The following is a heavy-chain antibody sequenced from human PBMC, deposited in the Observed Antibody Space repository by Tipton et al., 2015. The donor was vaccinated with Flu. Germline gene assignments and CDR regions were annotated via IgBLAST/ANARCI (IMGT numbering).Heavy chain of an antibody. CDR2: IYPSGSA. CDR1: GGSISSYY. Sequence: PGLVKPSETLSLTCTDSGGSISSYYWSWIRQPAGKGLEWIGLIYPSGSANYNPSLESRLTMSLDKSKNQFSLKVTSVSAADTAVYYCATYNWNDVDVPVSAFEIWGQGTMVTVSS. V-gene: IGHV4-4*07. J-gene: IGHJ3*02. CDR3: ATYNWNDVDVPVSAFEI. D-gene: IGHD1-20*01.